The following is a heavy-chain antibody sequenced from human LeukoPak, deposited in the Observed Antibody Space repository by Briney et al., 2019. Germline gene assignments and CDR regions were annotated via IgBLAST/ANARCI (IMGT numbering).Heavy chain of an antibody. V-gene: IGHV3-30*18. Sequence: GGSLRLSCAASGFTFSSYGMHWVRQAPGKGLEWVAVISYDGSNKYYADSVKGRFTISRDNSKNTLYLQMNSLRAEDTAMYYCAKDHSGYLDYWGQGTLVTVSS. D-gene: IGHD1-26*01. CDR2: ISYDGSNK. CDR3: AKDHSGYLDY. CDR1: GFTFSSYG. J-gene: IGHJ4*02.